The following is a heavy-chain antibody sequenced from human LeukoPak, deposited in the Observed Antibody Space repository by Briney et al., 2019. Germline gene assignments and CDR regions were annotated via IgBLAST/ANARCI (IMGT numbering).Heavy chain of an antibody. V-gene: IGHV3-21*01. CDR2: ISSSSSYI. CDR1: GFTFSIYS. CDR3: ARADHGLLDAFDI. D-gene: IGHD5-24*01. Sequence: KTGGSLRLSCAASGFTFSIYSMNWVRQAPGKGLEWVSSISSSSSYIYYADSMKGRFTISRDNAKSSLYLQMNSLRAEDTAVYYCARADHGLLDAFDIWGQGTMVTVSS. J-gene: IGHJ3*02.